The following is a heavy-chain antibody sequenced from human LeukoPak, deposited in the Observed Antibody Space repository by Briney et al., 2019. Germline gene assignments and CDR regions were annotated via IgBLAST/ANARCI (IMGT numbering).Heavy chain of an antibody. D-gene: IGHD6-6*01. CDR2: IYTSGST. J-gene: IGHJ6*03. Sequence: PSETLSLTCTVSGGPISSYYWSWIRQPAGKGLEWIGRIYTSGSTNYNPSLKSRVTMSVDTSKNQFSLKLSSVTAADTAVYYCARSAIAARRGYYYYMDVWGKGTTVTVSS. CDR3: ARSAIAARRGYYYYMDV. CDR1: GGPISSYY. V-gene: IGHV4-4*07.